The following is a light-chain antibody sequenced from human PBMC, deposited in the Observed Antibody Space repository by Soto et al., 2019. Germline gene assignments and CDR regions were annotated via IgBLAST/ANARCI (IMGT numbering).Light chain of an antibody. CDR3: QQYNNWTPIT. CDR2: GAS. V-gene: IGKV3-15*01. Sequence: EIVMTQSPATLSVSPGERATLSCRASQSVSSNLAWYQQNPGQAPRLLIYGASTRATGIPARFSGSGSGTEFTLTISNLQSEDFAVYYCQQYNNWTPITFGQGTKLEIK. CDR1: QSVSSN. J-gene: IGKJ2*01.